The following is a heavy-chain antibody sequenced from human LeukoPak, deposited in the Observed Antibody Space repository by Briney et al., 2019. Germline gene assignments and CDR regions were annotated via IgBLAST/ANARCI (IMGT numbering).Heavy chain of an antibody. Sequence: SVKVSCKASGGTFSSYAISWVRQTPGQGLEWMGGIIPIFGTANYAQKFQGRVTITADETTSTAYMELSSLRSEDTAVYYCASDTGIITGTFDYWGQGTLVTVSS. CDR2: IIPIFGTA. J-gene: IGHJ4*02. CDR1: GGTFSSYA. V-gene: IGHV1-69*01. D-gene: IGHD1-20*01. CDR3: ASDTGIITGTFDY.